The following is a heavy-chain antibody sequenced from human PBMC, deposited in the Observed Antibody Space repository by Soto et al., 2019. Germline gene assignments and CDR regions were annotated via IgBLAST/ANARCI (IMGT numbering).Heavy chain of an antibody. CDR1: GFTFSSYW. D-gene: IGHD1-26*01. V-gene: IGHV3-74*01. CDR3: ARSQGGNYHFDY. CDR2: INSDGSST. J-gene: IGHJ4*02. Sequence: GGCLRLSCAASGFTFSSYWMHWVRQAPGKGLVWVSRINSDGSSTTYADSVKGRFTISRDNAKNTLYLQMNSLRAEDTAVYFCARSQGGNYHFDYWGQGTLVTVSS.